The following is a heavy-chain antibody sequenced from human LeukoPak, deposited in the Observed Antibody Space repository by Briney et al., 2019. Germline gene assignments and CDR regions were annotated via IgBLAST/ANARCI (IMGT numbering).Heavy chain of an antibody. CDR2: IIPIFGKE. J-gene: IGHJ4*02. D-gene: IGHD6-13*01. Sequence: SSVNVSCKTSARTFSNYAISCVRQAPRQGLEGTGGIIPIFGKENSVQRFQGRVTITADEYTSTAYMELSSLRSEDTAVYYCASRGSQIAAEPLDYWGQGTLVTVSS. CDR1: ARTFSNYA. V-gene: IGHV1-69*13. CDR3: ASRGSQIAAEPLDY.